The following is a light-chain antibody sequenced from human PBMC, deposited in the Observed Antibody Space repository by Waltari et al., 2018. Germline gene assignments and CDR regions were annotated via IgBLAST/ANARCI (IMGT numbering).Light chain of an antibody. J-gene: IGKJ1*01. CDR2: LGS. CDR1: QNLLHTNGYNS. V-gene: IGKV2-28*01. Sequence: DLVVTQSPLSLPVTPGEPASISCRSSQNLLHTNGYNSLDWYLQKPGQPPQLLIFLGSNRASGVPDRFSGSGSGTEFTLKISRVEAEDVGVYYCMQALQSPWSFGQGTKVEIK. CDR3: MQALQSPWS.